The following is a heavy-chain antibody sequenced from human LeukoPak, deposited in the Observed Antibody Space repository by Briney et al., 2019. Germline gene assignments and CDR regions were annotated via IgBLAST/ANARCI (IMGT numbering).Heavy chain of an antibody. V-gene: IGHV3-23*01. J-gene: IGHJ4*02. Sequence: PGGSLGLSCVASGFTFNSYAMNWVRQAPGKGLEWVSAITTSGGGTYYADPVKGRFTISRDNSKNTLYLQMNSLRVEDTAVYYCAKTNYFDYWGQGTLVTVSS. CDR2: ITTSGGGT. CDR3: AKTNYFDY. CDR1: GFTFNSYA.